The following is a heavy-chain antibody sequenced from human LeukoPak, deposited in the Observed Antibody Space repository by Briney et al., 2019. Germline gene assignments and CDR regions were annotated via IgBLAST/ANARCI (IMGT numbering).Heavy chain of an antibody. CDR2: INWNGGSI. D-gene: IGHD1-26*01. CDR3: ARDSGSYTQYNFDY. V-gene: IGHV3-20*04. Sequence: GGSLRLSCAASGFTFDDYGVSWVRQGPGKGLEWVSGINWNGGSIRYADSVKGRFAISRDNAKNSLYLEMNSLRAEDTALYYCARDSGSYTQYNFDYRGQGTLVTVSS. CDR1: GFTFDDYG. J-gene: IGHJ4*02.